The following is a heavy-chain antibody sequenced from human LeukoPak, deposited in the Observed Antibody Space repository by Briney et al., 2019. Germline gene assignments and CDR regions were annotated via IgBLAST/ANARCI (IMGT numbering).Heavy chain of an antibody. CDR2: IIPILGIA. Sequence: SVKVSCKASGGTFSSYAISWVRQAPGQGLEWMGRIIPILGIANYAQKFQGRVTITADKSTSTAYMELSSLRSEDTAVYYCAAGYGDRYYYYYGMDVWGQGNPGHRLL. V-gene: IGHV1-69*04. CDR3: AAGYGDRYYYYYGMDV. D-gene: IGHD4-17*01. J-gene: IGHJ6*02. CDR1: GGTFSSYA.